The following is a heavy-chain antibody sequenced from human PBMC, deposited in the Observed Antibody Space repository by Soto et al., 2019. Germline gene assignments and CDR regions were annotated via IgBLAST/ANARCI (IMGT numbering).Heavy chain of an antibody. J-gene: IGHJ6*02. V-gene: IGHV1-2*02. D-gene: IGHD1-7*01. CDR1: GYTFTGYY. Sequence: GASVKVSCKASGYTFTGYYMHWVRQAPGQGLEWMGWINPNSGGTNYAQKFQGRVTMTRDTSISTAYMELSRLRSDDTAVYYCARTPLYNWNYPDYYYYGMDVWGQGSTVTVSS. CDR3: ARTPLYNWNYPDYYYYGMDV. CDR2: INPNSGGT.